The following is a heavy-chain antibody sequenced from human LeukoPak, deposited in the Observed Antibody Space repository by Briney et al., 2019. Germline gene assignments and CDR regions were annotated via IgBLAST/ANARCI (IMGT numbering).Heavy chain of an antibody. V-gene: IGHV4-59*01. J-gene: IGHJ4*02. Sequence: SETLSLTCTVSGGSISSSYWSWIRQPPGKGLERIGHVYSSGTTSYNPFLKSRVTISVDTSKNQFSLKLTSVTAADTAVYYCARDGSWGYDSWGQGPLVSVSS. CDR3: ARDGSWGYDS. CDR2: VYSSGTT. CDR1: GGSISSSY. D-gene: IGHD6-13*01.